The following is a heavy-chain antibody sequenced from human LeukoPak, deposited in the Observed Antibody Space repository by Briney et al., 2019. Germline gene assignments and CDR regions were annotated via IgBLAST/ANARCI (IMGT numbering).Heavy chain of an antibody. D-gene: IGHD3-22*01. CDR3: AKDMAVVVTNFDY. Sequence: PRGSLRLSCAASGFTFSSYAMSWVRQAPGKGLEWVSAISGSGGSTYYADSVKGRFTISRDNSKNTLYLQMNSLRAEDTAVYYCAKDMAVVVTNFDYWGQGTLVTVSS. J-gene: IGHJ4*02. CDR2: ISGSGGST. V-gene: IGHV3-23*01. CDR1: GFTFSSYA.